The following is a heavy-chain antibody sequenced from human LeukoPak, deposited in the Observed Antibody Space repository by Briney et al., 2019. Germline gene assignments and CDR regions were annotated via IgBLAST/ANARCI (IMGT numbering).Heavy chain of an antibody. D-gene: IGHD6-19*01. CDR3: AKTTTGYSSGRFPGWPVDF. V-gene: IGHV3-23*01. CDR1: GFTFSSYG. CDR2: ISDSGGRT. J-gene: IGHJ4*02. Sequence: GRSLRLSCAASGFTFSSYGMHWVRQAPGKGLEWVAGISDSGGRTKYADSVKGRFTISRDNSKNTVYLQMNSLRAEDTAVYYCAKTTTGYSSGRFPGWPVDFWGQGTLVTVSS.